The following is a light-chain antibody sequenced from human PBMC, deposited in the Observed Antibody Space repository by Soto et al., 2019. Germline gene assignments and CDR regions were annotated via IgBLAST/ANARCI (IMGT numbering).Light chain of an antibody. V-gene: IGKV1-5*01. J-gene: IGKJ4*01. CDR1: QSISSW. CDR3: QQYNSYSRLT. Sequence: DIQMTQSPSTLSASVGDRVTITCRASQSISSWLAWYQQKPGKAPKLLIYDASSLESGVPSRFGGSGSGTEFTLTISSLQPDDFATYYCQQYNSYSRLTFGGGTKVEIK. CDR2: DAS.